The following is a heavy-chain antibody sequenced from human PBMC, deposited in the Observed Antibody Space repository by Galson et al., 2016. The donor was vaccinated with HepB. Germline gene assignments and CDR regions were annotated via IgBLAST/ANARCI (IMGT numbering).Heavy chain of an antibody. D-gene: IGHD4-17*01. CDR2: IYWDDDK. V-gene: IGHV2-5*02. CDR1: GFSPSTSGVG. CDR3: AHSENGDFVDY. Sequence: PALVKPTQTLTLTCTFSGFSPSTSGVGVGWIRQPPGKALEWLALIYWDDDKRYSPSLKRRLTVTKDTSKNLVVLTMSNMNPVDTTTYYCAHSENGDFVDYWGQGALVIVSS. J-gene: IGHJ4*02.